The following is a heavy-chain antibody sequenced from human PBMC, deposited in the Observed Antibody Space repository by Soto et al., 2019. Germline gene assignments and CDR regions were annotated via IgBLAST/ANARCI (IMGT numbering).Heavy chain of an antibody. Sequence: ASVKVSFKASGYTFTSYDINWVRQATGQGLEWMGWMNPNSGNTGYAQKFQGRVTMTRNTSISTAYMELSSLRSEDTAVYYCARVLVAWSGPIDPWGQGTLVSVSS. CDR1: GYTFTSYD. D-gene: IGHD3-3*01. CDR3: ARVLVAWSGPIDP. CDR2: MNPNSGNT. V-gene: IGHV1-8*01. J-gene: IGHJ5*02.